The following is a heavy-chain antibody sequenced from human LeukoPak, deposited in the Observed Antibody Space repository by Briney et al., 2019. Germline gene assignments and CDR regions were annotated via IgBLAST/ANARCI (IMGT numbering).Heavy chain of an antibody. CDR3: ARGAIAAKNNWFDP. J-gene: IGHJ5*02. CDR2: IYHSGST. CDR1: GGSISSGGYS. Sequence: SETLSLTCAVSGGSISSGGYSWSWIRQPPGKGLEWIGYIYHSGSTYYNPSLKSRVTISVDRSKNQFSLKLSSVTAADTAVYYCARGAIAAKNNWFDPWGQGTLVTVSS. D-gene: IGHD2-15*01. V-gene: IGHV4-30-2*01.